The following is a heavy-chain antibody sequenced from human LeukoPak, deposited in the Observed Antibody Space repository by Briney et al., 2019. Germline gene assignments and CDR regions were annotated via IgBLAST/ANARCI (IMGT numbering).Heavy chain of an antibody. Sequence: GASVKVSCKASGGTFSSYAISWVRQAPGQGLEWMGGIIPIFGTANYAQKFQGRVTITTDESTSTAYMELGSLRSEDTAVYYCARDLVGIPSQFGELLSQIKYYYYYMDVWGKGTTVTVSS. J-gene: IGHJ6*03. V-gene: IGHV1-69*05. CDR2: IIPIFGTA. CDR3: ARDLVGIPSQFGELLSQIKYYYYYMDV. D-gene: IGHD3-10*01. CDR1: GGTFSSYA.